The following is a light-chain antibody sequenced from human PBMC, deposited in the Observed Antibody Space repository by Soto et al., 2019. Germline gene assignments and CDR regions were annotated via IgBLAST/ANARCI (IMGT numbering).Light chain of an antibody. Sequence: QPVLTQSPSASASLGDSVKLTCTRSSGHSSNPIAWYQQRPEKGPRYLMKLNSDGSHTKGDGIPDPCSDSSSGAERDLTISRLQSEDECDCYCQTWGSGFWVFGGGTKVTVL. J-gene: IGLJ3*02. CDR1: SGHSSNP. CDR2: LNSDGSH. V-gene: IGLV4-69*01. CDR3: QTWGSGFWV.